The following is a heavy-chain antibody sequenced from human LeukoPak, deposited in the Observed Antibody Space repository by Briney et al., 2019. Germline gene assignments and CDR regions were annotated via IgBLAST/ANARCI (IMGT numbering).Heavy chain of an antibody. J-gene: IGHJ4*02. CDR3: ARSRSRY. CDR2: IKRSDNYR. Sequence: GGSLRLSCVASGFTFSDYTMNWVRQAPGKGLEWVSSIKRSDNYRYYADSVAGRFTISTDDAQSPLYLQMNSLRAEDTAIYYCARSRSRYWGQGSLVTVSS. V-gene: IGHV3-21*04. CDR1: GFTFSDYT. D-gene: IGHD1-26*01.